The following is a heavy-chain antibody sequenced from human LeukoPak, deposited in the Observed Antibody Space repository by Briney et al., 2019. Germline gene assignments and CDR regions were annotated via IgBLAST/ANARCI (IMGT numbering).Heavy chain of an antibody. Sequence: QPGGSLRLSCAASGSDFSSNWMHWVRHAPGQGLVWVSRIKGDGISTNYADSVKGRFTISRDIAKNTLYLQMNSLRAEDTGVYYCAKDHYWSIDYWGRGTLVTVSS. D-gene: IGHD3-3*01. J-gene: IGHJ4*02. V-gene: IGHV3-74*01. CDR3: AKDHYWSIDY. CDR2: IKGDGIST. CDR1: GSDFSSNW.